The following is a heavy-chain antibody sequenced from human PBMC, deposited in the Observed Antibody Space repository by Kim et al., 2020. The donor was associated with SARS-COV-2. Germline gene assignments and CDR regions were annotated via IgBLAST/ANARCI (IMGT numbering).Heavy chain of an antibody. D-gene: IGHD1-20*01. J-gene: IGHJ5*02. Sequence: ASVKVSCKVSGYTLTELSMHWVRQAPGKGLEWMGGFDPEDGETIYAQKFQGRVTMTEDTSTDTAYMELSSLRSEDTAVYYCATAPPITGTTRWFDPWGQGTLVTVSS. V-gene: IGHV1-24*01. CDR2: FDPEDGET. CDR3: ATAPPITGTTRWFDP. CDR1: GYTLTELS.